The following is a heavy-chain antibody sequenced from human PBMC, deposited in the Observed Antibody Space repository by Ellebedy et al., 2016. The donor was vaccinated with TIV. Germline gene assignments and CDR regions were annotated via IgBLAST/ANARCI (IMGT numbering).Heavy chain of an antibody. CDR3: ARAPRGVYCSGGSCYLSLDY. D-gene: IGHD2-15*01. CDR1: GDSVSSNSAA. V-gene: IGHV6-1*01. Sequence: SETLSLXCAISGDSVSSNSAAWNWIRQSPSRGLEWLGRTYYRSKWYNDYAVSVKSRITTNPDTSKNQFSLQLNSVTPEDTAVYYCARAPRGVYCSGGSCYLSLDYWGQGTLVTVSS. CDR2: TYYRSKWYN. J-gene: IGHJ4*02.